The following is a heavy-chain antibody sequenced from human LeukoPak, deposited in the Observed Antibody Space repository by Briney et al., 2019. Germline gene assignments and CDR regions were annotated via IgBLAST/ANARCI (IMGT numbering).Heavy chain of an antibody. Sequence: PGGSLRLSCAASGFTFSAYYMSWIRQAPGKGLEWFSYISNGGNSGNTIYYADSVKGRFTISRDNAKNSLYLQMNSLRAEDTAVYYCARDPYTSGSDYWGQGTLVTVSS. V-gene: IGHV3-11*01. CDR1: GFTFSAYY. CDR2: ISNGGNSGNTI. J-gene: IGHJ4*02. D-gene: IGHD6-19*01. CDR3: ARDPYTSGSDY.